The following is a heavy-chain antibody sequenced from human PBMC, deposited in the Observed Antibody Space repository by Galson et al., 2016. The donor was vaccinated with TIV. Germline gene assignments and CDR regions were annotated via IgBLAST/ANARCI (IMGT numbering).Heavy chain of an antibody. CDR3: ARISGYYDSSGHYIPRSFDY. CDR1: GFSLNTDGMC. D-gene: IGHD3-22*01. V-gene: IGHV2-70*11. CDR2: IDWDDDK. Sequence: PALVKPTQTLTLTCTFSGFSLNTDGMCVNWIRQPPGKALEWLARIDWDDDKSYSSSLKTRPTISKDTSKNQVVLTMTNMDPADTATYYCARISGYYDSSGHYIPRSFDYWGQGILVTVSS. J-gene: IGHJ4*02.